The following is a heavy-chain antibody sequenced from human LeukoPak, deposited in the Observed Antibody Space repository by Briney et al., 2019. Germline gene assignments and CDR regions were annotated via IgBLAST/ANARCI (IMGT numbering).Heavy chain of an antibody. Sequence: GGSLRLSCAVSGFAFSTYAMSWVRQAPGKGLEWVSAISGNGGKTFYADSVKGRFTISRDNSKNTLYLQMNSLRADDTAVYYCARGLQYAFGIWGQGTMVTVSS. J-gene: IGHJ3*02. V-gene: IGHV3-23*01. CDR3: ARGLQYAFGI. CDR2: ISGNGGKT. CDR1: GFAFSTYA.